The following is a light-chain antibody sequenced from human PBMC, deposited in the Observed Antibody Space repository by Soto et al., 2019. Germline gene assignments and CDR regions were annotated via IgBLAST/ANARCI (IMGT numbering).Light chain of an antibody. CDR1: QSISSY. CDR2: AAS. Sequence: DIQMNQSPSSLSASVGDRVTITCRASQSISSYLNWYQQKPGKAPKLLIYAASSLQSGVPLRFSGSGYGTDFTLSISSLQPEDFATYYCQQSYSTPLTFGGGTKVEIK. CDR3: QQSYSTPLT. J-gene: IGKJ4*01. V-gene: IGKV1-39*01.